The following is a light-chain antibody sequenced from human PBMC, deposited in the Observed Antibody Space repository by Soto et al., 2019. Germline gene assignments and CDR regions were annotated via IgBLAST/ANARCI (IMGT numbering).Light chain of an antibody. Sequence: DIVMTQSPLSLPVTPGEPASISCRSSQSLLHSNGYIYLDWYLQKPGQSPQLLIYLGSNRASGVPARLSGSGSGTDFTLKISRVEAADVAIYYCMQALQTPYTFGQGTKREIK. CDR3: MQALQTPYT. CDR2: LGS. CDR1: QSLLHSNGYIY. V-gene: IGKV2-28*01. J-gene: IGKJ2*01.